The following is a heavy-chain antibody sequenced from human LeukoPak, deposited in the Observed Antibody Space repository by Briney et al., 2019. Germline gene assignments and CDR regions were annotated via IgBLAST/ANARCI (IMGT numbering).Heavy chain of an antibody. Sequence: ASVKVSCKASGYTFTSYAMNWVRQAPGQGLEWMGWINTNTGNPTYAQGFTGRFVFSLDTSVSTAYLQISSLKAEDTAVYYCARVVEYQTAAAGTALDYWGQGTLVTVSS. CDR3: ARVVEYQTAAAGTALDY. V-gene: IGHV7-4-1*02. J-gene: IGHJ4*02. CDR1: GYTFTSYA. D-gene: IGHD6-13*01. CDR2: INTNTGNP.